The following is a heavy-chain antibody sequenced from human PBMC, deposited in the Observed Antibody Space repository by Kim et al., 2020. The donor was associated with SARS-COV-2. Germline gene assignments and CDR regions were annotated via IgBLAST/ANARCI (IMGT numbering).Heavy chain of an antibody. J-gene: IGHJ4*02. D-gene: IGHD1-26*01. CDR2: ISFGSTYI. Sequence: GGSLRLSCRASGFLFSNYNMDWVRQAPGKGLEWVASISFGSTYIHYADSVKGRFTISRDDAQNSLYLQMNSLRDEDTATYYCARARVGAFDAWGQGTPVTVSS. CDR3: ARARVGAFDA. V-gene: IGHV3-21*01. CDR1: GFLFSNYN.